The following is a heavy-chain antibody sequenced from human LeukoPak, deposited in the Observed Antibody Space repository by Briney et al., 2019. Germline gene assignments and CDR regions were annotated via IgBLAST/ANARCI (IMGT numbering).Heavy chain of an antibody. CDR3: VRDQGGAVSY. J-gene: IGHJ4*02. CDR2: ISGSGGST. CDR1: GFTFSSYA. Sequence: PRGSLRLSCAASGFTFSSYAMSWVRQAPGKGLEWVSAISGSGGSTYYADSVKGRFTISRDNSKNTLYLQMNSLRAEDTSVYYCVRDQGGAVSYWGQGTLVTVSS. D-gene: IGHD3-16*01. V-gene: IGHV3-23*01.